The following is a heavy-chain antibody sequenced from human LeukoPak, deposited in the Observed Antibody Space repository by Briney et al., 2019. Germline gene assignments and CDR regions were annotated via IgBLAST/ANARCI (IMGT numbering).Heavy chain of an antibody. CDR1: GDSVSRDSIA. J-gene: IGHJ3*02. CDR3: ARWEVRLNAFEM. Sequence: SQTLSLTCAISGDSVSRDSIAWNWIRQSPGKGLEWIGYTHHSGNTLYNPSLKSRVTTSVDTSKNQFSLSLSSVTAADTAVYYCARWEVRLNAFEMWGQGTMVTVSS. CDR2: THHSGNT. D-gene: IGHD3-10*01. V-gene: IGHV4-61*01.